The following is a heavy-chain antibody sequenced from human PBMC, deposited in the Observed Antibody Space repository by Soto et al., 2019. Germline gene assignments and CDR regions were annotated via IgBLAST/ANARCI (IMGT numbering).Heavy chain of an antibody. J-gene: IGHJ3*02. CDR1: GYTFTSYA. Sequence: QVQLVQSGAEVKKPGASVKVSCKASGYTFTSYAMHWVRQAPGQRLEWMGWINAGNGNTKYSQKFQGRVTITRDTPARTAYMELSSLRSEDPALYSCASYGWGIYYPFDAFDIGGQGKMVTVSS. CDR2: INAGNGNT. V-gene: IGHV1-3*01. CDR3: ASYGWGIYYPFDAFDI. D-gene: IGHD3-10*01.